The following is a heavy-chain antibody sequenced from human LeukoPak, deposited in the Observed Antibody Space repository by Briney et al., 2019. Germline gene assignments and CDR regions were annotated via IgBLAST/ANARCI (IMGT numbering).Heavy chain of an antibody. CDR3: ARNWGYSSSWEHAFDI. CDR2: INHSGST. Sequence: SETLSLTCAVYGGSFSGYYWSWIRQPPGKGLEWIGEINHSGSTNYNPSLKSRVTISVDTSKNQFSLKLSSVTAADTAVYYCARNWGYSSSWEHAFDIWGQGTMVTVSS. D-gene: IGHD6-13*01. V-gene: IGHV4-34*01. CDR1: GGSFSGYY. J-gene: IGHJ3*02.